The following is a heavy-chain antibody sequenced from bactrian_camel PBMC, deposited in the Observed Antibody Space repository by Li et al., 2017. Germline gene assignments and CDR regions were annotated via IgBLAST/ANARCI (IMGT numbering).Heavy chain of an antibody. D-gene: IGHD5*01. CDR3: AAKVRGGSILDPAEYAY. CDR2: ILHGGTNT. J-gene: IGHJ4*01. Sequence: HVQLVESGGGSVQAGGTLRLSCASSGTIFWDTCMAWFRQAPGKEREGVAAILHGGTNTYYADSVNGRFTIAVDKTRDVVYLAMNRLKPEDTAMYYCAAKVRGGSILDPAEYAYWGQGTQVTVS. V-gene: IGHV3S54*01. CDR1: GTIFWDTC.